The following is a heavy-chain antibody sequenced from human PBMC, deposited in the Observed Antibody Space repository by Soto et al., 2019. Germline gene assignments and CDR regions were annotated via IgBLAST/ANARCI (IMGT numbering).Heavy chain of an antibody. J-gene: IGHJ4*02. Sequence: QVQLVESGGGVVQPGRSLRLSCAASGFTFSSYAMHWVRQAPGKGLEWVAVISYDGSNKYYADYVKGRFTISRDNSKNTLYLKMNSLRAEATAVYYCARDVIAVAGTFDYWGQGTLVTVSS. V-gene: IGHV3-30-3*01. CDR2: ISYDGSNK. D-gene: IGHD6-19*01. CDR1: GFTFSSYA. CDR3: ARDVIAVAGTFDY.